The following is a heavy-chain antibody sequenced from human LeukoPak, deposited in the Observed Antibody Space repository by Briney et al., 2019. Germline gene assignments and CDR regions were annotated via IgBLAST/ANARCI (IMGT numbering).Heavy chain of an antibody. V-gene: IGHV4-31*03. Sequence: PSETLSLTCTVSGGSISSGGYYWSWIRQHPGKGLEWIGYIYYSGSTYYNPSLKSRVTISVDTFKNQFSLKLSSVTAADTAAYYCASHRTTRSGSLHSDYWGQGTLVTVSS. D-gene: IGHD3-10*01. CDR1: GGSISSGGYY. CDR3: ASHRTTRSGSLHSDY. CDR2: IYYSGST. J-gene: IGHJ4*02.